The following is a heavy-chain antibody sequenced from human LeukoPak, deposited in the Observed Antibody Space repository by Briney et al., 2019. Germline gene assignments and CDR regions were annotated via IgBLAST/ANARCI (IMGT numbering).Heavy chain of an antibody. V-gene: IGHV4-39*07. D-gene: IGHD3-22*01. CDR2: IYYSGST. J-gene: IGHJ4*02. CDR3: ARDSRSYERSGYYHFDY. Sequence: PSETLSLTCTVSGGSISSSSYYWGWIRQPPGKGLEWIGSIYYSGSTYYNPSLKSRVTMSQDTSKNQFSLKLTSVTAADTAVYYCARDSRSYERSGYYHFDYWGQGSLVTVSS. CDR1: GGSISSSSYY.